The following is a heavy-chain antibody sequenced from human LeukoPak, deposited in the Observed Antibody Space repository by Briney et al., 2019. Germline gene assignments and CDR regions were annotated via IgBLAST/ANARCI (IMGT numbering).Heavy chain of an antibody. Sequence: GRSLRLSCAASGFTFSSYGMHWVRQAPGKGLEWVAVISYDGSNKYYADSVKGRFTISRDNAKNSLYLQMNSLRAEDTAVYYCARALWRTVVTAFGYWGQGTLVTVSS. CDR2: ISYDGSNK. J-gene: IGHJ4*02. V-gene: IGHV3-30*03. CDR3: ARALWRTVVTAFGY. CDR1: GFTFSSYG. D-gene: IGHD4-23*01.